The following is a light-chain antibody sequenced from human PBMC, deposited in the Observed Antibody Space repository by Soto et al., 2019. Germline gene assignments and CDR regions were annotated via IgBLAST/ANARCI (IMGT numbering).Light chain of an antibody. J-gene: IGKJ1*01. Sequence: DIQMTQYPSTLCASVGVTVSITRRASQSVSGWLAWYQQKPGEAPKLLIYDASALPSGVPSRFSGSGSGTKFTLTIASLQSDDFAAYYCQQYETFSGTFGPGTKVDI. CDR3: QQYETFSGT. CDR2: DAS. CDR1: QSVSGW. V-gene: IGKV1-5*01.